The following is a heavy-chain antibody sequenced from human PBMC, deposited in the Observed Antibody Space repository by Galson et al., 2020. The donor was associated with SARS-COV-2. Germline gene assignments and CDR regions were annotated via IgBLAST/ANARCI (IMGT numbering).Heavy chain of an antibody. CDR3: TRAQVKGITMIVGVIQAFDI. Sequence: GGSLRLSCTASGFTFGDYAMSWFRQAPGKGLEWVGFIRSKAYGGTTEYAASVKGRFTISRDDSKSIAYLQMNSLKTEDTAVYYCTRAQVKGITMIVGVIQAFDIWGQGTMVTVSS. V-gene: IGHV3-49*03. J-gene: IGHJ3*02. CDR2: IRSKAYGGTT. CDR1: GFTFGDYA. D-gene: IGHD3-22*01.